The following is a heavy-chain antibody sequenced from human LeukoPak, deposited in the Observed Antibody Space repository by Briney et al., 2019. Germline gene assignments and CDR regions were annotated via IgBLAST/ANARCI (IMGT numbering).Heavy chain of an antibody. Sequence: GGSLRLSCAASGFTFSSYWMSWVRQASGKGLEWVANIKQDGSEKYYVDSVKGRFTISRDNAKNSLYLQMNSLRAEDTAVYYCAREKRKDCSGGSCYFSPRLDYWGQGTLVTVSS. D-gene: IGHD2-15*01. J-gene: IGHJ4*02. CDR1: GFTFSSYW. V-gene: IGHV3-7*01. CDR3: AREKRKDCSGGSCYFSPRLDY. CDR2: IKQDGSEK.